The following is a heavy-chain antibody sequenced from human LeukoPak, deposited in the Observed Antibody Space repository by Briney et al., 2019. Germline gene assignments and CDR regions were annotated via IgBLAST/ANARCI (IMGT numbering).Heavy chain of an antibody. V-gene: IGHV3-30*04. Sequence: PGRSLRLSCAASGFTISSYTIYWGCQSQPQGLEWVAVISDGGSDKYSADSMQGRFSIARDHFKNAVYLQMNRLRGDDTAVYYCARDHDSNGYYSSMGIWGQGTMVAVSS. CDR3: ARDHDSNGYYSSMGI. CDR2: ISDGGSDK. CDR1: GFTISSYT. D-gene: IGHD3-22*01. J-gene: IGHJ3*02.